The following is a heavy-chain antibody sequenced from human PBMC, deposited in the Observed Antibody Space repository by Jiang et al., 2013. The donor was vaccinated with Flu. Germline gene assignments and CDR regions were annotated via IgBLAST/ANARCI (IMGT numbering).Heavy chain of an antibody. CDR1: GGSISSSSYY. CDR2: IYYSGST. J-gene: IGHJ3*02. D-gene: IGHD2-21*01. CDR3: ARLNLQSIGWSDAFDI. V-gene: IGHV4-39*07. Sequence: GPGLVKPSETLSLTCTVSGGSISSSSYYWGWIRQPPGKGLEWIGTIYYSGSTYYSPSLKSRVTISVDTSKNQFSLRLSSVTAADTAVYYCARLNLQSIGWSDAFDIWGQGTMVTVSS.